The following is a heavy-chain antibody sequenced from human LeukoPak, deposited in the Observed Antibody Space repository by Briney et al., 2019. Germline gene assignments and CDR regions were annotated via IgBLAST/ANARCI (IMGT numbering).Heavy chain of an antibody. D-gene: IGHD3-10*01. CDR3: ARDTFHDYYYGSGSYYKPSQYYYYGMDV. Sequence: PGGSLRLSCEASGFVFSSYPLHWVRQAPGKGLEWVAVISYDGSNKYYADSVKDRFTISRDNSENTLYLQMNSLRAEDTAVYYCARDTFHDYYYGSGSYYKPSQYYYYGMDVWGQGTTVTVSS. V-gene: IGHV3-30*04. J-gene: IGHJ6*02. CDR1: GFVFSSYP. CDR2: ISYDGSNK.